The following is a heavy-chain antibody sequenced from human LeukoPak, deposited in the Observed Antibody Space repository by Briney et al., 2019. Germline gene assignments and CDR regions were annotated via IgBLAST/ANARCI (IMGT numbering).Heavy chain of an antibody. CDR2: IWYDGSNI. D-gene: IGHD2-15*01. Sequence: PGRPLRLSCAASGFTFSSYGMHWVCQAPGKGLEWVSVIWYDGSNIYYADSVKGRFTISRDNSKNTLYLQMDSLRAEDTAVYYCARDRGRGSSHNDYWGQGILVPVSS. CDR3: ARDRGRGSSHNDY. V-gene: IGHV3-33*01. CDR1: GFTFSSYG. J-gene: IGHJ4*02.